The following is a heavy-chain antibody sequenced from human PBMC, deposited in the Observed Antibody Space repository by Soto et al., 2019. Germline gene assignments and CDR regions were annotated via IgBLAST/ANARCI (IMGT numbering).Heavy chain of an antibody. Sequence: PGGSLTLSCSVFGFTFSSYAMHWVRQAPGKGLQYVSSISSNGVRTYYAGSVKGRFTISRDNSKNTPYLQMSSLRVEDTAVYYCVKDRYVDYWGQGTLVTFSS. CDR2: ISSNGVRT. CDR3: VKDRYVDY. J-gene: IGHJ4*02. CDR1: GFTFSSYA. V-gene: IGHV3-64D*06.